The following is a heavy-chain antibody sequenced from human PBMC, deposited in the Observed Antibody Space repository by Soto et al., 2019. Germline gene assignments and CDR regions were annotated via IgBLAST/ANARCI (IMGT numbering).Heavy chain of an antibody. CDR2: ISAYNGNT. Sequence: ASVKVSCKASGYTFTSYGISWVRQAPGQGLEWMGWISAYNGNTNYAQKLQGRVTMTTDTSTSTAYMELRSLRSDDTAVYYCAREGLSYDILTGYFGHYYYSYGMDVWGQGTTVTVSS. CDR3: AREGLSYDILTGYFGHYYYSYGMDV. J-gene: IGHJ6*02. V-gene: IGHV1-18*01. CDR1: GYTFTSYG. D-gene: IGHD3-9*01.